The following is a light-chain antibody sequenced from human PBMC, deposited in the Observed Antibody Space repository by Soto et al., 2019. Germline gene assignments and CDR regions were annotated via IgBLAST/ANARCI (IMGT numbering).Light chain of an antibody. CDR2: DNN. CDR1: NSNIGSNS. Sequence: QAVVTQPPSASGTPGQRVTISCSGSNSNIGSNSVHWYQQLPGTAPKLLIYDNNQWPSGVPDRFSGSKSGTSASLAISGLQSEDEADYFCAAWDDSLNGVIFGGRTQLTVL. J-gene: IGLJ2*01. V-gene: IGLV1-44*01. CDR3: AAWDDSLNGVI.